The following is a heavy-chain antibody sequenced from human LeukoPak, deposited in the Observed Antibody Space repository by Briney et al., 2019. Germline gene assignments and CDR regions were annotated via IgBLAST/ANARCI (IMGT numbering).Heavy chain of an antibody. Sequence: GESLKISCKGSGYSFTNYWIGWVRQMPGKGLEWMGIIYPGDSDTRYSPSFQGQVTISADKSISTAYLQWSSLKASDTAMYYCARLIAVSSGSSWYDYWGQGTLVTVSS. CDR2: IYPGDSDT. V-gene: IGHV5-51*01. CDR3: ARLIAVSSGSSWYDY. D-gene: IGHD6-13*01. CDR1: GYSFTNYW. J-gene: IGHJ4*02.